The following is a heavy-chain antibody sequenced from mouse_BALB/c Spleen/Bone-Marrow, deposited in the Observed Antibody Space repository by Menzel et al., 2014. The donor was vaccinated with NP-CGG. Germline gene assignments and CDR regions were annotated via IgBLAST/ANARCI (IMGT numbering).Heavy chain of an antibody. CDR1: GYVFSSSW. J-gene: IGHJ1*01. CDR3: ARRRTFSTLVVDYFDV. D-gene: IGHD1-1*02. Sequence: QVQLQQSGPELVKPGASVKISCRASGYVFSSSWMNWVKQRPGQGLEWIGRIYPGDGDTNYNGKFKGKATLTADTSSSTDYMQNSNLTSVDSAVYFWARRRTFSTLVVDYFDVWGAGTPVTVSS. V-gene: IGHV1-82*01. CDR2: IYPGDGDT.